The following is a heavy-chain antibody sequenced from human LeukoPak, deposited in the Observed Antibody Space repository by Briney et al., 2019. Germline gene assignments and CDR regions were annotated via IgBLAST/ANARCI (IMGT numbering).Heavy chain of an antibody. CDR1: GGSFSGYY. CDR2: INHSGST. Sequence: PSETLSLTCAVYGGSFSGYYWSWIRQPPGKGLEWIGEINHSGSTNYNPSLKSRVTISVDTSKNQFSLKLSSVTAADTAVYYCARGRYYGSGIVFWFDPWGQGTLVTVSS. V-gene: IGHV4-34*01. J-gene: IGHJ5*02. CDR3: ARGRYYGSGIVFWFDP. D-gene: IGHD3-10*01.